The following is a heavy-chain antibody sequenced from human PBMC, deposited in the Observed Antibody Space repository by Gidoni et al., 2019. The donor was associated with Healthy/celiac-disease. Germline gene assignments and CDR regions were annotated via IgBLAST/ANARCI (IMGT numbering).Heavy chain of an antibody. D-gene: IGHD3-16*01. V-gene: IGHV4-34*01. CDR1: GSFSGYY. CDR2: INHSGST. Sequence: GSFSGYYWCWIRQPPGKGLEWIGDINHSGSTNYNPSLNSRVTISVDTSKNQFTQKLSSVTAADTAVDYGARRGVRSVEATGGGYFDYWGQGTLVTVSS. J-gene: IGHJ4*02. CDR3: ARRGVRSVEATGGGYFDY.